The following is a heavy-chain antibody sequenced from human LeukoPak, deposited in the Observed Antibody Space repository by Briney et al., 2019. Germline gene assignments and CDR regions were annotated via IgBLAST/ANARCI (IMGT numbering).Heavy chain of an antibody. V-gene: IGHV1-46*01. J-gene: IGHJ6*02. CDR3: ARDRDGYNYNPYYYGMDV. Sequence: GASVKVSCKASGYTFTSYYMHWVRQAPGQGLEWMGIINPSGGSTSYAQKFQGRVTMTRDTSTSTVYMGLSSLRSEDTAVYYCARDRDGYNYNPYYYGMDVWGQGTTVTVSS. CDR1: GYTFTSYY. D-gene: IGHD5-24*01. CDR2: INPSGGST.